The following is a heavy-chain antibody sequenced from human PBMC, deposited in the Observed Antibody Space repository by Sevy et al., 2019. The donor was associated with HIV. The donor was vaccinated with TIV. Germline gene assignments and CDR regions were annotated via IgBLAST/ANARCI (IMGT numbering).Heavy chain of an antibody. CDR2: ISGSGTRT. CDR1: GFSFDSYG. J-gene: IGHJ6*02. Sequence: GGSLRLSCAVSGFSFDSYGMTWVRQAPGKGLEWVSAISGSGTRTYYADSVKGRFIISRDNSKNTLDLQMNSLRAEDTAVYYCAGSSSYYYGMDVWGQGTTVTVSS. V-gene: IGHV3-23*01. CDR3: AGSSSYYYGMDV. D-gene: IGHD6-6*01.